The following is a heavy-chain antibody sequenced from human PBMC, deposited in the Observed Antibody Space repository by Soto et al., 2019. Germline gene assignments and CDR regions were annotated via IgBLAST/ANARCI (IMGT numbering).Heavy chain of an antibody. CDR3: GGNYYDSSGYYAPSWFDP. V-gene: IGHV4-59*01. Sequence: SETLSLTCTVSGGSISSYHWSWIRQPPGKGLEWIGYIYYSGSTNYNPSLKSRVTISVDTSKNQFSLKLSSVTAADTAVYYCGGNYYDSSGYYAPSWFDPWGQGTLVTVSS. D-gene: IGHD3-22*01. CDR1: GGSISSYH. CDR2: IYYSGST. J-gene: IGHJ5*02.